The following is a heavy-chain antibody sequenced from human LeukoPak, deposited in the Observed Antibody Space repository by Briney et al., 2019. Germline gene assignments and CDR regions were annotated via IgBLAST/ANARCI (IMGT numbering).Heavy chain of an antibody. CDR3: ARHGGNGFYYYMDV. J-gene: IGHJ6*03. CDR2: INWNGGST. CDR1: GFTVSSNY. D-gene: IGHD4-23*01. V-gene: IGHV3-20*01. Sequence: GGSLRLSCAASGFTVSSNYMNWVRQAPGKGLEWVSGINWNGGSTGYADSVKGRFTISRDNAKNSLYLQMSSLRAEDTALYHCARHGGNGFYYYMDVWGKGTTVTVSS.